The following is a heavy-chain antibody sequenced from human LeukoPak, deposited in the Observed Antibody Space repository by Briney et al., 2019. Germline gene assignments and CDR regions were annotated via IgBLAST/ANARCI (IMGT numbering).Heavy chain of an antibody. Sequence: PGGSPRLSCAASGFTFNIYSLHWVRQAPGKGLEWLSYISGGSDTIYYADSVKGRFVISRDNAKNSLYLQVNSLRAEDTAVYYCARGLDDYGDYVTLPLDYWGQGTLVTVSS. CDR1: GFTFNIYS. D-gene: IGHD4-17*01. V-gene: IGHV3-48*01. J-gene: IGHJ4*02. CDR3: ARGLDDYGDYVTLPLDY. CDR2: ISGGSDTI.